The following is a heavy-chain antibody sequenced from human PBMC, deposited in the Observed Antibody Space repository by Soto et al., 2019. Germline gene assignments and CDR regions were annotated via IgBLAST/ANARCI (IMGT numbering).Heavy chain of an antibody. CDR2: INTNTGNP. D-gene: IGHD6-6*01. J-gene: IGHJ6*02. CDR3: ARASSSDGMDV. Sequence: GASVKVSCKASGYTFTSYYMHWVRQAPGQGLEWMGWINTNTGNPTYAQGFTGRFVFSLDTSVSTAYLQICSLKAADAAVYYCARASSSDGMDVWGQGTTVTVSS. V-gene: IGHV7-4-1*01. CDR1: GYTFTSYY.